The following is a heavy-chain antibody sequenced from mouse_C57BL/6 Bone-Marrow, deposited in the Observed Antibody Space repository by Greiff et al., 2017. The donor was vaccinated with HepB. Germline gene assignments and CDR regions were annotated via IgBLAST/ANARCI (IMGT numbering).Heavy chain of an antibody. D-gene: IGHD1-1*01. V-gene: IGHV1-52*01. CDR3: ARESTTVVATRFDY. Sequence: QVQLQQSGAELVRPGSSVKLSCKASGYTFTSYWMHWVKQRPIQGLEWIGNIDPSDSETHYNQKFKDKATLTVDKSSSTAYMQLSSLTSEDSAVYYCARESTTVVATRFDYWGQGTTLTVSS. J-gene: IGHJ2*01. CDR1: GYTFTSYW. CDR2: IDPSDSET.